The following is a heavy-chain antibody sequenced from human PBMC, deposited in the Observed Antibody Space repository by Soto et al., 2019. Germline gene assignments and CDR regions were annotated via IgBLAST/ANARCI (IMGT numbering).Heavy chain of an antibody. J-gene: IGHJ3*02. CDR2: IYSSGST. Sequence: QVQLQESGPGLVKPSQTLSLTCTVSGGSISSGDYYWSWIRHHPGKGLEGIGYIYSSGSTYYNPSLRSRVTISAATSKNQFSLRLSSVTAADTAVYYCVRDYDYDTSRNDAFDIWGQGTMVTVSS. CDR1: GGSISSGDYY. CDR3: VRDYDYDTSRNDAFDI. D-gene: IGHD3-22*01. V-gene: IGHV4-31*03.